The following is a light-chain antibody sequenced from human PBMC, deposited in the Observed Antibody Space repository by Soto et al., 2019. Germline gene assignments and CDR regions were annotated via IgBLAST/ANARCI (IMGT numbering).Light chain of an antibody. CDR1: QGISSY. J-gene: IGKJ5*01. CDR2: TAS. Sequence: DIQLTQSPSFLSASVGDRVTITCRASQGISSYLAWYQQKPGKAPNLLIHTASTLQSGVPSRFSGSGSGTEFTLTISSLQPEDFATYYCQHRHSYPITFGQGTRLE. CDR3: QHRHSYPIT. V-gene: IGKV1-9*01.